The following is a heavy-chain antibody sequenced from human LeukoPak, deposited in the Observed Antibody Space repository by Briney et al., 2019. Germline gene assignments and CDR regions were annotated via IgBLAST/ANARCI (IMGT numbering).Heavy chain of an antibody. J-gene: IGHJ4*02. Sequence: GGSLRLSCAASGFTFSSFWIYWVRHAPGKGLEWVSAISNDGGGTTYADFVKGRFSVSRDNSKNTLFLQMNSLRAEDTALYYCAKGSSGYFFDLWGQGTLVTVSS. V-gene: IGHV3-23*01. CDR1: GFTFSSFW. CDR2: ISNDGGGT. CDR3: AKGSSGYFFDL. D-gene: IGHD3-22*01.